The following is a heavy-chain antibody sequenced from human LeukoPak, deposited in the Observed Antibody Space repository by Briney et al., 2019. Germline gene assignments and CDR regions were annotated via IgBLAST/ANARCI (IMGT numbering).Heavy chain of an antibody. V-gene: IGHV3-30*02. CDR2: IPFDGSDN. J-gene: IGHJ4*02. Sequence: GGSLRLSCAASGFTFSDYGIHWVRQAPGKGLEWVAFIPFDGSDNYYADSVKGRFTISRDNSKNTLYLQMNSLKAEDTAVYYCAKDEGYNYGWFYFDYWGQGTLVIVPS. D-gene: IGHD5-18*01. CDR3: AKDEGYNYGWFYFDY. CDR1: GFTFSDYG.